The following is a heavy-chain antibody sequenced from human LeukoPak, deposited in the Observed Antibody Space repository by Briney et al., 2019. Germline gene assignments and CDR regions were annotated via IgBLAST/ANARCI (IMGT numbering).Heavy chain of an antibody. D-gene: IGHD5-12*01. Sequence: ASVKVSCKASGYTFTGHFKHWVRQAPGQGLEWMGWSNPNSGGTNYAQKFQGRVTMTRDTSISTAYMELSRLRSDDTAVYYCAREYSRYSGTYYDYWGQGTLVTVSS. CDR3: AREYSRYSGTYYDY. V-gene: IGHV1-2*02. J-gene: IGHJ4*02. CDR1: GYTFTGHF. CDR2: SNPNSGGT.